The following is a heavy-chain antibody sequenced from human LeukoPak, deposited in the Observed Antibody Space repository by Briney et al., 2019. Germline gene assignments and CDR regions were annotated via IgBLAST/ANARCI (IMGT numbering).Heavy chain of an antibody. D-gene: IGHD3-22*01. V-gene: IGHV4-39*01. CDR1: GGSISSTSYY. CDR2: ISYSGST. CDR3: ARHPRIPYYYDSSGSSYYFDY. J-gene: IGHJ4*02. Sequence: PSETLSLTCTVSGGSISSTSYYWAWIRQPPGKGLEWIGSISYSGSTFYNPSLQSRVTISVDTSKNQFSLRLNSVTAADTAVYYCARHPRIPYYYDSSGSSYYFDYWGQGTLVTVSS.